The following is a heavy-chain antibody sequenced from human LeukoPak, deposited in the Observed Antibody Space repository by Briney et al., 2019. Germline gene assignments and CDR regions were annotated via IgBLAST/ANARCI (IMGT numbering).Heavy chain of an antibody. V-gene: IGHV4-59*12. D-gene: IGHD3-22*01. CDR3: ATGLDSSGYSFDY. J-gene: IGHJ4*02. CDR1: GGSISRYY. CDR2: IYHSGST. Sequence: SETLSLTCTVSGGSISRYYWSWIRQPPGKGLEWIGEIYHSGSTNYNPSLKGRVTISVDKSKNQFSLKLSSVTAADTAVYYCATGLDSSGYSFDYWGQGTLVTVSS.